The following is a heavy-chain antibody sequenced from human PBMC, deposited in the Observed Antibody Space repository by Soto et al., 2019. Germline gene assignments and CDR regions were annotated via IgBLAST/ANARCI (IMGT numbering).Heavy chain of an antibody. D-gene: IGHD1-26*01. V-gene: IGHV1-69*13. CDR2: IIPSFGTP. CDR1: GGTSRNYV. Sequence: ASVKVSCKDSGGTSRNYVISWVRQAPGQGLEWMGGIIPSFGTPTYAQKFQGRVTITADDSTSAAYMELSSLRSEDTAVYYCAAASPSIVGSTSGYYYYYGMDVWGQGTKVTVSS. CDR3: AAASPSIVGSTSGYYYYYGMDV. J-gene: IGHJ6*02.